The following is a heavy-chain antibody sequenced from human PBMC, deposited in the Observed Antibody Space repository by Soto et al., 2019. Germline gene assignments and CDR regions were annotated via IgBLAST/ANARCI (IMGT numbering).Heavy chain of an antibody. V-gene: IGHV4-31*03. Sequence: PSETLSLTCNVSGVSISRTSYSWSWIRQSPGKGLECVGFIDHRGSPYYNPSLEGRSTISLDTAKNHFSLKLSSVTVADTAVYYCARDYYDNSGSNYYGLDLWGQGTTVTVSS. J-gene: IGHJ6*02. CDR2: IDHRGSP. CDR3: ARDYYDNSGSNYYGLDL. CDR1: GVSISRTSYS. D-gene: IGHD3-22*01.